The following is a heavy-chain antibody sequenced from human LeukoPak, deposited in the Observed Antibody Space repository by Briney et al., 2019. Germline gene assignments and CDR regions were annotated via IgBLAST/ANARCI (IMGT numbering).Heavy chain of an antibody. CDR2: ISSSGNT. Sequence: PGGSLRLSCAASGFTFSRSAMTWVRQTPGKGLDWVSSISSSGNTYYADSVKGRFTISRDNSKNMLYLQMNSLRAEDTAVYYCAKYDSSGYYFDYWGQGTLVTVSS. CDR1: GFTFSRSA. J-gene: IGHJ4*02. D-gene: IGHD3-22*01. CDR3: AKYDSSGYYFDY. V-gene: IGHV3-23*01.